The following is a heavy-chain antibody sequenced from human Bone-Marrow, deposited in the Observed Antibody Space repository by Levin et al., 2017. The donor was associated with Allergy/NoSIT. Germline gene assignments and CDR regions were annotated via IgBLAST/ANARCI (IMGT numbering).Heavy chain of an antibody. CDR2: ISGRGGTT. V-gene: IGHV3-23*01. Sequence: GGSLRLSCAASGFTFADYAMSWVRQAPGKGLEWVSAISGRGGTTFYSESVKGRFTISRDNAKNTLYLQMNSLRVEDTAVYYCAKDQSSGTDHFDCWGQGTLVTVSS. J-gene: IGHJ4*02. CDR3: AKDQSSGTDHFDC. D-gene: IGHD1-26*01. CDR1: GFTFADYA.